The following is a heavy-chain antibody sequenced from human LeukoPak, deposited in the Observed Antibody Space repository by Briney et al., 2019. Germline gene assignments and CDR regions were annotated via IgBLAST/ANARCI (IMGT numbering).Heavy chain of an antibody. Sequence: PGGSLRLSCAASGFAFSTYGMHWVRQAPGKGLGWGAAISNDGNNKFYADSSKGRFTISRDNANNSLYLQMNSLRAEDTAVYYCARLYFYGSTKGRTGDVWGKETTVTISS. CDR1: GFAFSTYG. V-gene: IGHV3-30*03. CDR3: ARLYFYGSTKGRTGDV. J-gene: IGHJ6*04. CDR2: ISNDGNNK. D-gene: IGHD3-10*01.